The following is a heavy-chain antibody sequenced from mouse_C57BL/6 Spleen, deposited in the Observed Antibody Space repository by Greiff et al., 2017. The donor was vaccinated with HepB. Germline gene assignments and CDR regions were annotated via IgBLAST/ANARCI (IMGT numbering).Heavy chain of an antibody. J-gene: IGHJ4*01. V-gene: IGHV1-61*01. CDR2: IYPSDSET. Sequence: VKLMESGAELVRPGSSVKLSCKASGYTFTSYWMDWVKQRPGQGLEWIGNIYPSDSETHYNQKFKDKATLTVDKSSSTAYMQLSSLTSEDSAVYYCARSYYGSSYAMDYWGQGTSVTVSS. D-gene: IGHD1-1*01. CDR1: GYTFTSYW. CDR3: ARSYYGSSYAMDY.